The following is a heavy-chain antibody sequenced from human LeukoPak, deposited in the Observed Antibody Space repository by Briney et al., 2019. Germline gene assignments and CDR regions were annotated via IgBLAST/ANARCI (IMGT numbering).Heavy chain of an antibody. Sequence: SETLSLTCAVYGGSFSGYYWSWIRQPPGKGLEWIGEINHSGSTNYNPSLKSRVTISVDTSKNQFFLKPNSVTAADTAVYYCARDVGGATTDYWGQGTLITVSS. CDR1: GGSFSGYY. CDR2: INHSGST. CDR3: ARDVGGATTDY. V-gene: IGHV4-34*01. D-gene: IGHD1-26*01. J-gene: IGHJ4*02.